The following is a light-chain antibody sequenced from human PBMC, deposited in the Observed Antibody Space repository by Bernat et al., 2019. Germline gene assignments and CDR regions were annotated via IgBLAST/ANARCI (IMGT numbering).Light chain of an antibody. J-gene: IGLJ3*02. CDR3: GTWDSNLSAWV. CDR2: ENN. Sequence: QSVLTQPPSVSAASGQQVTISCPGSSSNIGHQYLSWYQQLPGTAPKLLIYENNKRPSGLPDRSSGSKSGTSATLGITGVQTGDEADYDCGTWDSNLSAWVFGGGTKVTVL. CDR1: SSNIGHQY. V-gene: IGLV1-51*02.